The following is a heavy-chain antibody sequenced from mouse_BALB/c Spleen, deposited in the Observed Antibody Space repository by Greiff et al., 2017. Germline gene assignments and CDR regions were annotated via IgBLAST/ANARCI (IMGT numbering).Heavy chain of an antibody. D-gene: IGHD4-1*01. Sequence: EVQGVESGGGLVQPKGSLKLSCAASGFTFNTYAMNWVRQAPGKGLEWVARIRSKSNNYATYYADSVKDRFTISRDDSQSMLYLQMNNLKTEDTAMYYCVSYELGGYAMDYWGQGTSVTVSS. CDR3: VSYELGGYAMDY. CDR1: GFTFNTYA. V-gene: IGHV10-1*02. J-gene: IGHJ4*01. CDR2: IRSKSNNYAT.